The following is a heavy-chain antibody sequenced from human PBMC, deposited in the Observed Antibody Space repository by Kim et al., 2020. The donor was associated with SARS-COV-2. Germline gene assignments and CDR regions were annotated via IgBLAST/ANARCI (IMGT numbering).Heavy chain of an antibody. Sequence: GGSLRLSCAASGFTVSSNYMSWVRQAPGKGLEWVSVIYSGGSTYYADSVKGRFTISRDNSKNKLYLQMNSLRAEDTAVYYCARWGYYGSGSYSTRSDAFDIWGQGTMVTVSS. CDR2: IYSGGST. J-gene: IGHJ3*02. V-gene: IGHV3-53*01. CDR1: GFTVSSNY. CDR3: ARWGYYGSGSYSTRSDAFDI. D-gene: IGHD3-10*01.